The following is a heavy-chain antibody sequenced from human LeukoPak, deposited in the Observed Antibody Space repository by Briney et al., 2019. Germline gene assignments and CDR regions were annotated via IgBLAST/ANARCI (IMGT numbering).Heavy chain of an antibody. CDR3: ATPRVLSWELTS. D-gene: IGHD1-26*01. CDR2: FEPEDGET. J-gene: IGHJ4*02. Sequence: ASVKVSCKVSGYTLTELSMHWVRQAPGKGLEWMGGFEPEDGETIYAQKFQGRVTMTEDTSTDTAYMELSSLRSEDTAVYYCATPRVLSWELTSWGQGTLVTVSS. V-gene: IGHV1-24*01. CDR1: GYTLTELS.